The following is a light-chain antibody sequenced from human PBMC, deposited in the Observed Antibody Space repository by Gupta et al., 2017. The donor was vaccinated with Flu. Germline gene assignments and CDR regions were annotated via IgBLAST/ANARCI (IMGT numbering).Light chain of an antibody. CDR1: QSIRSN. CDR3: QQYNDCSPYT. J-gene: IGKJ2*01. V-gene: IGKV3-15*01. CDR2: RAA. Sequence: EIVMTQSPDPLSVSPGERATLSCRASQSIRSNLAWYQQKPGQAPILLIYRAATRATGIPARFSGSGSCTEFTLTISSLQAEEFAVYYCQQYNDCSPYTFGQGTKLQIK.